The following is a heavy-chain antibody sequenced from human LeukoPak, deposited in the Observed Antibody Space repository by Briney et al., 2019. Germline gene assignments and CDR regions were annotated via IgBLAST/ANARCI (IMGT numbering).Heavy chain of an antibody. CDR1: GFTFSSYW. CDR3: ARGSVAGTGYFDY. Sequence: GGSLRLSCAASGFTFSSYWMHWVRQAPGKGLVWVSRINSDGSSTSHADSVKGRFTISRDNAKNTLYLQMNSLRAEDTAVYYCARGSVAGTGYFDYWGQGTLVTVSS. J-gene: IGHJ4*02. V-gene: IGHV3-74*01. D-gene: IGHD6-19*01. CDR2: INSDGSST.